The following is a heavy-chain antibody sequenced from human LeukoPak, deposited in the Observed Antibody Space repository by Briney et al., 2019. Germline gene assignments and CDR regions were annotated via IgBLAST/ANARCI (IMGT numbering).Heavy chain of an antibody. CDR3: ARGVGATISYYHYYIDV. CDR2: MNPNTGNT. CDR1: GYTFTSYD. V-gene: IGHV1-8*03. Sequence: ASVKVSCKTSGYTFTSYDINWVRQASGQGLEWMGWMNPNTGNTGYAQKFQGRVTITRNTSISTVYMELSSLRSEDTAVYYCARGVGATISYYHYYIDVWGKGTTVTVSS. J-gene: IGHJ6*03. D-gene: IGHD1-26*01.